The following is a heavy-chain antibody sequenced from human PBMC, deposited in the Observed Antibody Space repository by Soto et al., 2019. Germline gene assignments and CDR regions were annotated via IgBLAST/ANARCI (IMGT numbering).Heavy chain of an antibody. D-gene: IGHD1-1*01. V-gene: IGHV1-18*01. CDR3: VRGGILEANRPYYYYGLDV. Sequence: ASVKVSCKVFEYTFSTYGLSWVRQAPGQGLEWMGWVSPYNGNTYYAPGLQGRVTMTTDTSTNTAYMSLRSLRSDDTAIYYCVRGGILEANRPYYYYGLDVWGQGTPVTVSS. CDR1: EYTFSTYG. J-gene: IGHJ6*02. CDR2: VSPYNGNT.